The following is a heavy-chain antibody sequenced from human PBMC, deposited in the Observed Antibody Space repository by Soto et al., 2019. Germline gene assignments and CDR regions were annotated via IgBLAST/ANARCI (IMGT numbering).Heavy chain of an antibody. J-gene: IGHJ4*02. D-gene: IGHD3-3*01. CDR3: AKSLKGITIFGVVNYFDY. CDR2: ISGSGGST. CDR1: GFSFSSYA. V-gene: IGHV3-23*01. Sequence: GSLRLSCAASGFSFSSYAMSWVRQAPGKGLEWVSAISGSGGSTYYADSVKGRFTISRDNSKNTLYLQMNSLRAEDTAVYYCAKSLKGITIFGVVNYFDYWGQGTLVTVSS.